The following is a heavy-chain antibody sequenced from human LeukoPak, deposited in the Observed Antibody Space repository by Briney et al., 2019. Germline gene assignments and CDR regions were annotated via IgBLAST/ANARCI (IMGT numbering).Heavy chain of an antibody. J-gene: IGHJ4*02. CDR2: INPNSGGT. Sequence: ASVKVSCKASGYPFTGYFMHWVRQAPGQGLEWMGRINPNSGGTVSAQKFQGRVTMTRDTSISTAYMELSGLTSDGTAVYYCARVLGTSMVYYFDYWGQGTLVAVSS. CDR1: GYPFTGYF. V-gene: IGHV1-2*06. CDR3: ARVLGTSMVYYFDY. D-gene: IGHD5-18*01.